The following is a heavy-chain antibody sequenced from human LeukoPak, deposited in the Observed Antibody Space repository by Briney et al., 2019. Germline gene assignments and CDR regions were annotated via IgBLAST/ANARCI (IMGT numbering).Heavy chain of an antibody. Sequence: PSETLSLTCTVSGGSISSGGYYWRWIRQPPGKGLEWIGYIYHSGSTYYNPSLKSRVTISVDTSKNQFSLKLSSVTAADTAVYYCARDSGDRHVLRYFDWFPPFDYWGQGTLVTVSS. J-gene: IGHJ4*02. D-gene: IGHD3-9*01. CDR2: IYHSGST. CDR1: GGSISSGGYY. CDR3: ARDSGDRHVLRYFDWFPPFDY. V-gene: IGHV4-30-2*01.